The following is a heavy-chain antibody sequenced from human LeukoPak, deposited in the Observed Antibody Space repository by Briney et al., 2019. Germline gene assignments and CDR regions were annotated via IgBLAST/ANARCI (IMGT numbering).Heavy chain of an antibody. CDR2: ISSSSSYI. Sequence: KTGGSLRPSCAASGFTFSSYSMNWVRQAPGKGLEWVSSISSSSSYIYYADSVKGRFTISRDNAKNSLYLQMNSLRAEDTAVYYCARDRGAMVSRWGQGTLVTVSS. J-gene: IGHJ4*02. CDR1: GFTFSSYS. D-gene: IGHD5-18*01. V-gene: IGHV3-21*01. CDR3: ARDRGAMVSR.